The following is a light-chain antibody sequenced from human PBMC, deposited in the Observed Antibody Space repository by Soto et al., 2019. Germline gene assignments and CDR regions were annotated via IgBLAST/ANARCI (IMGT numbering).Light chain of an antibody. V-gene: IGKV3-15*01. Sequence: EIVMTQSPATLSVSPGERATLSCRASQSVGSNLAWYQQKPGQAPRLLIYGASTRATGIPARFSGSGSGTDSTLTISSLQSEDFAIYFCQQYNNWPPDRTFGQGTKVEIK. CDR2: GAS. CDR1: QSVGSN. J-gene: IGKJ1*01. CDR3: QQYNNWPPDRT.